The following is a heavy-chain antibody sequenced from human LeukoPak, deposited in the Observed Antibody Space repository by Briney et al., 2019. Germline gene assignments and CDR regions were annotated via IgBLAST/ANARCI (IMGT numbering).Heavy chain of an antibody. CDR3: ARSVRATTQVLWKFDY. CDR2: MNTKSGNT. CDR1: GYTFTRYD. Sequence: ASVKVSCKASGYTFTRYDINWVRQATGQGLEWMGWMNTKSGNTGHAQKFQGRVTITRDTSISTVYMELSSLRSEDTAVYYCARSVRATTQVLWKFDYWGQGTLVTVSS. D-gene: IGHD2-2*01. V-gene: IGHV1-8*03. J-gene: IGHJ4*02.